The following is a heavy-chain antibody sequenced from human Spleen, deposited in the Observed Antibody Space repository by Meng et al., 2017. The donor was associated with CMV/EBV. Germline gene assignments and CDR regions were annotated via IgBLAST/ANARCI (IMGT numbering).Heavy chain of an antibody. CDR2: ISTSSYT. D-gene: IGHD5-18*01. J-gene: IGHJ4*02. CDR1: GFTFDDYG. CDR3: AKGGRGFSFGPVDY. Sequence: GESLKISCAASGFTFDDYGMSWVRQAPGKGLEWVSFISTSSYTYYADSVKGRFTISRDNAKNTLYLQMNSLRAEDTAQYYCAKGGRGFSFGPVDYWGQGTLVTVSS. V-gene: IGHV3-69-1*01.